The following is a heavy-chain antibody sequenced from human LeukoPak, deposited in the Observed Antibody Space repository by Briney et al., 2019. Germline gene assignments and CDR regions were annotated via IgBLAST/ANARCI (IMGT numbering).Heavy chain of an antibody. CDR2: VSYDGTTK. CDR1: GFTFSNHA. Sequence: GGSLRLSCAASGFTFSNHAMQWVRQAPGKGLEWVAAVSYDGTTKYYAGSVKGRFTISRDNSKNTLYLQMNSLRAEDTAVYYCARSPRDGYNSFDFWGQGTLVTVSS. D-gene: IGHD5-24*01. J-gene: IGHJ4*02. V-gene: IGHV3-30-3*01. CDR3: ARSPRDGYNSFDF.